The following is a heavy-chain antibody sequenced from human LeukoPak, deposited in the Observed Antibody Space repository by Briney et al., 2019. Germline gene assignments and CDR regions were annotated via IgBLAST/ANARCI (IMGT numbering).Heavy chain of an antibody. V-gene: IGHV4-4*07. CDR2: IYTSGST. CDR1: GGSISSYY. Sequence: SETLSLTCIVSGGSISSYYWSWIRQPPGKGLEWIGRIYTSGSTNYNPSLKSRVTMSVDTSKNQFSLKLSSVTAADTAVYYCARDRAVRGVTSFYYYMDVWGKGTTVTISS. CDR3: ARDRAVRGVTSFYYYMDV. D-gene: IGHD3-10*01. J-gene: IGHJ6*03.